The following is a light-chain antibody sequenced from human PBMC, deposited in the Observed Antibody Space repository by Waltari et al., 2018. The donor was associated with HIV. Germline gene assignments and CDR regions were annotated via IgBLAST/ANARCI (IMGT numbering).Light chain of an antibody. CDR1: QTVDSD. J-gene: IGKJ2*01. V-gene: IGKV3-15*01. CDR2: GAS. CDR3: QQYNNWPYT. Sequence: ERVMTQSPTTLSVSPGERATFSCRASQTVDSDLAWYQQRPGQPPRLLISGASTRATGIPARFSGSGSGTEFTLTINSLQSEDFAVYYCQQYNNWPYTFGQGTRLDIK.